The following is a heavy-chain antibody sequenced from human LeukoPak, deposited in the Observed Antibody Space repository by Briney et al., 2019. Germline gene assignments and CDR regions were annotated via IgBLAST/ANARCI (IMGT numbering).Heavy chain of an antibody. D-gene: IGHD5/OR15-5a*01. CDR3: ARDKGLPQAFDI. Sequence: PSETLSLTCAVSGTSIISYFWSWIRQPPGEGLEWVGYISYSGSTNYNPSLKSRVTISVDTSKNQFSLKLTSVTAADTAVYYRARDKGLPQAFDIWGQGTMVTVSS. V-gene: IGHV4-59*01. CDR1: GTSIISYF. CDR2: ISYSGST. J-gene: IGHJ3*02.